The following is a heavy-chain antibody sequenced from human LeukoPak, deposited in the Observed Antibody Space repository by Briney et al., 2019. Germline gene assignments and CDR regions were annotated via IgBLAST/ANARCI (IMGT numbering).Heavy chain of an antibody. CDR3: ARDIVVVPAATFSSGWCSYYYGMDV. V-gene: IGHV1-18*01. D-gene: IGHD2-2*01. Sequence: ASVKVSCKASGYTFTSYGISWVRQAPGQGLEWMGWISAHNGNTNYAQKLQGRVTMTTDTSTSTAYMELRSLRSDDTAVYYCARDIVVVPAATFSSGWCSYYYGMDVWGQGTTVTVSS. J-gene: IGHJ6*02. CDR2: ISAHNGNT. CDR1: GYTFTSYG.